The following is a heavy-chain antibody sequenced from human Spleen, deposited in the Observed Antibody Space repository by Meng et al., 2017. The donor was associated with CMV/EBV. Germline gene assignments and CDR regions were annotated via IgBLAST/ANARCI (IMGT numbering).Heavy chain of an antibody. D-gene: IGHD2-2*01. CDR1: GGSISTYY. CDR3: ARVRIPAGSGYFQH. V-gene: IGHV4-59*01. CDR2: IYYSGST. J-gene: IGHJ1*01. Sequence: SETLSLTCSVSGGSISTYYWSWIRQPPGRGLEWIGYIYYSGSTNYNPSLKSRVIISVDTSKNQFSLKLSSVTTADTAVYYCARVRIPAGSGYFQHWGQGTLVTVSS.